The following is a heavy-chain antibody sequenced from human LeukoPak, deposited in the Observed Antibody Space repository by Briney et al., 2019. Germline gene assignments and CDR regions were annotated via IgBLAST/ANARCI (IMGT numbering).Heavy chain of an antibody. D-gene: IGHD2-15*01. CDR2: IRYDGSNK. CDR1: GFTFSSYW. CDR3: AKAPLSVVVVAATASLGY. J-gene: IGHJ4*02. V-gene: IGHV3-30*02. Sequence: GGSLRLSCAASGFTFSSYWMSWVRQAPGKGLEWVAFIRYDGSNKYYADSVKGRFTISRDNPKNTLYLQMNSLRAEDTAVYYCAKAPLSVVVVAATASLGYWGQGTLVTVSS.